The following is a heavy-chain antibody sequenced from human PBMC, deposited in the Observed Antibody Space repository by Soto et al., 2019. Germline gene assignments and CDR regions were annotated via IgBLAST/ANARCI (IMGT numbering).Heavy chain of an antibody. CDR2: IIPIFGTA. D-gene: IGHD4-17*01. Sequence: GASVKVSCKASGGTFSSYAISWVRQAPGQGLEWMGGIIPIFGTANYAQKFQGRVTITADESTSTAYMELSSLRSEDTAVYYCARSHGADGSNLGFYVYWGQGTLVTVSS. V-gene: IGHV1-69*13. CDR3: ARSHGADGSNLGFYVY. CDR1: GGTFSSYA. J-gene: IGHJ4*02.